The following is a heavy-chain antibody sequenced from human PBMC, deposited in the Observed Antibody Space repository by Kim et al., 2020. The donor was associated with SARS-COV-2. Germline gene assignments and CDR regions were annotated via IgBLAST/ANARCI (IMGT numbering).Heavy chain of an antibody. CDR2: IWYDGSNK. Sequence: GGSLRLSCAASGFTFSSYGMHWVRQAPGKGLEWVAVIWYDGSNKYYADSVKGRFTISRDNSKNTLYLQMNSLRAEDTAVYYCAREGIVGATTRNDYWGQGTLVTVSS. CDR1: GFTFSSYG. D-gene: IGHD1-26*01. J-gene: IGHJ4*02. CDR3: AREGIVGATTRNDY. V-gene: IGHV3-33*01.